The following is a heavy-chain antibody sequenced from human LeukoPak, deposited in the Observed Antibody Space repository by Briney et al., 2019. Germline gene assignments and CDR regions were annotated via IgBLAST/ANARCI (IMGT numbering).Heavy chain of an antibody. CDR3: AREGSRDFDY. CDR1: GGSISGHY. Sequence: SETLSLTCTVSGGSISGHYWSWIRQPPGKGLEWVGYIYYSGNTNYNPSLMSRVTMSLDTSKNHFSLKLSSLTAADTAVYFCAREGSRDFDYWGQGTLVTVSS. V-gene: IGHV4-59*11. CDR2: IYYSGNT. J-gene: IGHJ4*02.